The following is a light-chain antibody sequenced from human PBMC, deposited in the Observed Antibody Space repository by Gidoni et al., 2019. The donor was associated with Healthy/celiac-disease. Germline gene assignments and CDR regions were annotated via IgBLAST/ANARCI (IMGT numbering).Light chain of an antibody. CDR2: EVS. V-gene: IGLV2-8*01. CDR3: SSYAGSNNLV. CDR1: SSDVGGYNY. Sequence: HSALTHPPSASWPPGQSVTISCTGTSSDVGGYNYVSWYQQHPGKAPKLMIYEVSKRPSGVPDRFSGSKSGNTASLTVSGLQAEDEADYYCSSYAGSNNLVFGGGTKLTVL. J-gene: IGLJ2*01.